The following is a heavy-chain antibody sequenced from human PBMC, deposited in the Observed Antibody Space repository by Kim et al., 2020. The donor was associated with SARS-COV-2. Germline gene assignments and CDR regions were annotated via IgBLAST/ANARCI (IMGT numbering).Heavy chain of an antibody. CDR3: ARDNDVKSRYSQFDY. CDR1: GFVLRNYG. CDR2: MWVDGTKR. Sequence: GGSLRLSCTVSGFVLRNYGIHWVRQAPGKGLEWVAVMWVDGTKRNYADSVKGRFTVSRDTSENIVYLEMTSLRVEDTAVYYCARDNDVKSRYSQFDYWG. D-gene: IGHD3-3*01. V-gene: IGHV3-33*01. J-gene: IGHJ4*01.